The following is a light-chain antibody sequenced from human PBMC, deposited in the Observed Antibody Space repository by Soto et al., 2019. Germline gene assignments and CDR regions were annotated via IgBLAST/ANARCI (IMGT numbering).Light chain of an antibody. J-gene: IGLJ1*01. CDR1: SSDVGAYNY. CDR3: CSYTTSNTFV. Sequence: QSALTQPASVSGSLGQSITISCSGTSSDVGAYNYVSWYQQYPGKAPKIMIYHVTDRPSGVSNRGSVSKSGNTASLTISGLQAEDEADYYCCSYTTSNTFVFGTGTKLTVL. V-gene: IGLV2-14*01. CDR2: HVT.